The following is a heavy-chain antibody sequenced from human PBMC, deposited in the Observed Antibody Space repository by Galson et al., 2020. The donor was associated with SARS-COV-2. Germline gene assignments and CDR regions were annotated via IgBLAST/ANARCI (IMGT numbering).Heavy chain of an antibody. V-gene: IGHV1-69*13. CDR2: IIPIFGTA. CDR3: ARSSTSPHYYYYYYMDV. Sequence: SVKVSCKASGGTFSSYAISWVRQAPGQGLEWMGGIIPIFGTANYAQKFQGRVTITADESTSTAYMELSSLRSEDTAVYYCARSSTSPHYYYYYYMDVWGKGTTVTVSS. J-gene: IGHJ6*03. D-gene: IGHD2-2*01. CDR1: GGTFSSYA.